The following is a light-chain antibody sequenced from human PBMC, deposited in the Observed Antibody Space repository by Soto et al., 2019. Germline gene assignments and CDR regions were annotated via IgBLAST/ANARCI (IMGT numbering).Light chain of an antibody. CDR3: SSYTTSSIVYV. J-gene: IGLJ1*01. V-gene: IGLV2-14*03. CDR2: DVN. Sequence: QSALTQPASASGSPGQSIPISCTGTGTDVGAYDYVSWYQQHPGKAPKLVIYDVNNRPSGVSSRFSGSKSGNTASLTISGLQAEDEADYYCSSYTTSSIVYVFGTGTKVTV. CDR1: GTDVGAYDY.